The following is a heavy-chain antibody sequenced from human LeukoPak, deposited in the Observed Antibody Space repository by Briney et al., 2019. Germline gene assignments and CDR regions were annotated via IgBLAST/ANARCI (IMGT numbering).Heavy chain of an antibody. CDR3: AKLPDCSNDACSQGDY. D-gene: IGHD2-8*01. CDR1: GITFSRKA. V-gene: IGHV3-23*01. CDR2: ISGSGDNT. Sequence: TGGSLKLSCATSGITFSRKAMSWVRQAPGKGLEWVSAISGSGDNTYYVDAVRGRFTISRDNSKNTLYLRMNNLRAEDTAVYYCAKLPDCSNDACSQGDYWGQGTLVIVSS. J-gene: IGHJ4*02.